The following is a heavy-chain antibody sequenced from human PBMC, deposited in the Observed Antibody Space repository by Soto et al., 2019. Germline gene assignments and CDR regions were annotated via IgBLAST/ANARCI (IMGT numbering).Heavy chain of an antibody. CDR3: GREWTWPRTGGFDY. J-gene: IGHJ4*02. D-gene: IGHD3-10*01. CDR1: GFIFNSYA. Sequence: GGSLRLSCTGSGFIFNSYAMSWVSPTQGQGLEWVSGIRGAGGGRNYTDSVKGRFPISRDNCKNTLYRKMNSLRDEETAVHYCGREWTWPRTGGFDYGSRGTLVTASS. CDR2: IRGAGGGR. V-gene: IGHV3-23*01.